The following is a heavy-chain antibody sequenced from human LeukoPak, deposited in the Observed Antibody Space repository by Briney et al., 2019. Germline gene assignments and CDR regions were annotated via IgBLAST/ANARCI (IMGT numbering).Heavy chain of an antibody. D-gene: IGHD3-10*01. CDR2: ISHSENT. Sequence: SETLSLTCYVSGDSISSSYFWGWIRPPPGTGLEWIGSISHSENTFYNPSLKSRVTISADRSRKQFSLKLSSVTAADTATYYCAKHYMGPYDNRGLDYWGQGSLVTVSS. J-gene: IGHJ4*02. CDR3: AKHYMGPYDNRGLDY. CDR1: GDSISSSYF. V-gene: IGHV4-38-2*01.